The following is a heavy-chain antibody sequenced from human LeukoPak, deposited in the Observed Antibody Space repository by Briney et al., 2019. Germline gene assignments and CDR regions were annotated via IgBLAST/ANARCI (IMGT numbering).Heavy chain of an antibody. CDR1: GFTFSNAW. J-gene: IGHJ4*02. CDR3: TRENHDFWSGYYFDY. Sequence: PGGSLRLSCAASGFTFSNAWMNWVRQAPGKGLEWVGRIKSKTDGGTTDYPAPVKGRFTISGDDSKNTLYLQMNSLKTEDTAVYYCTRENHDFWSGYYFDYWGQGTLVTVSS. D-gene: IGHD3-3*01. CDR2: IKSKTDGGTT. V-gene: IGHV3-15*07.